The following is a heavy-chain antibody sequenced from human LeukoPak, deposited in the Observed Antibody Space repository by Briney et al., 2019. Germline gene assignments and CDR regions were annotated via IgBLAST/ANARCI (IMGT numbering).Heavy chain of an antibody. J-gene: IGHJ4*02. V-gene: IGHV3-23*01. CDR2: LSGSGAST. Sequence: GGSLRLSCAASGFTFTPYAMSWVRQAPGKGLQWVSALSGSGASTYYADSVKGRFTISRDNSKNTVYLQMNSLRAEDTAVYYCAKNHYSTDSYSDYWGQGTLVTVSS. CDR3: AKNHYSTDSYSDY. CDR1: GFTFTPYA. D-gene: IGHD6-19*01.